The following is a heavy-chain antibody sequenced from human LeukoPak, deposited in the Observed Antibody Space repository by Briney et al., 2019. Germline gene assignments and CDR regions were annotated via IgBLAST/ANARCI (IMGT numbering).Heavy chain of an antibody. CDR3: ASIGTVTAY. CDR1: GGSINNYY. CDR2: IYYSGST. V-gene: IGHV4-59*01. Sequence: SETLSLTCTVSGGSINNYYWSWIRQPPGKGLEWIGYIYYSGSTNYNPSLKSRVTISVDTSKNQFSLKLSSVTAADTAVYYCASIGTVTAYWGQGTLVTVSS. J-gene: IGHJ4*02. D-gene: IGHD4-17*01.